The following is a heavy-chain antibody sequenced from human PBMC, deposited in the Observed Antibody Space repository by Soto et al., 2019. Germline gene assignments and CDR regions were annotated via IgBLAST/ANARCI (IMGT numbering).Heavy chain of an antibody. V-gene: IGHV3-21*04. Sequence: GGSLRLSCAASGFTFSSYSMNWVRQAPGKGLEWVSSISSGSSYIYYADSLKGRFTISRDNAKSSLYLQMNNLRAEDTALYYCAKDLSSGDNVHYYYGMDVWGQGTTVTVSS. CDR3: AKDLSSGDNVHYYYGMDV. CDR1: GFTFSSYS. J-gene: IGHJ6*02. D-gene: IGHD4-17*01. CDR2: ISSGSSYI.